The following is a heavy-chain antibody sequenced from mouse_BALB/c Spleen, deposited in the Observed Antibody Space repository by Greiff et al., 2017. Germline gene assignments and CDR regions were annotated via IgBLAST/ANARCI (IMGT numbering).Heavy chain of an antibody. D-gene: IGHD2-4*01. J-gene: IGHJ4*01. CDR1: GYSFTDYN. V-gene: IGHV1S135*01. Sequence: ESGPELVKPGASVKVSCKASGYSFTDYNMYWVKQSHGKSLEWIGYIDPYNGGTSYNQKFKGKATLTVDKSSSTAFMHLNSLTSEDSAVYYCAKAPSTMITTGYAMDYWGQGTSVTVSS. CDR2: IDPYNGGT. CDR3: AKAPSTMITTGYAMDY.